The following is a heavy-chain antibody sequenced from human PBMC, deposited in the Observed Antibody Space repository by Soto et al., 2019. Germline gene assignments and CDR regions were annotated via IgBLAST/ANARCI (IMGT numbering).Heavy chain of an antibody. D-gene: IGHD2-15*01. J-gene: IGHJ5*02. CDR3: ARGNWGYCSGGSCSLNWFDP. CDR1: GYTFTSYG. CDR2: ISAYNGNT. V-gene: IGHV1-18*01. Sequence: QVQLVQSGAEVKKPGASVKVSCKASGYTFTSYGISWVRQAPGQGLEWMGWISAYNGNTNYAQKLQGRVTMTTDTPTSTAYMELRSLRSDDTAVYYCARGNWGYCSGGSCSLNWFDPWGQGTLVTVSS.